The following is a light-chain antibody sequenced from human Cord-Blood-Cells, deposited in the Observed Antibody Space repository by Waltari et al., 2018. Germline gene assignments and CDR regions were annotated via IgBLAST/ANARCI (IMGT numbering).Light chain of an antibody. J-gene: IGLJ3*02. Sequence: QSVLTQPPSVSAAPGQRVTISCTGRSSNIGAGYAVHWYQQLPGTAPKLLIYGNSKRPSGVPDRFSGSKSGTSASLAITGLQAEDEADYYCQSYDSSLSGWVFGGGTKLTVL. CDR1: SSNIGAGYA. V-gene: IGLV1-40*01. CDR3: QSYDSSLSGWV. CDR2: GNS.